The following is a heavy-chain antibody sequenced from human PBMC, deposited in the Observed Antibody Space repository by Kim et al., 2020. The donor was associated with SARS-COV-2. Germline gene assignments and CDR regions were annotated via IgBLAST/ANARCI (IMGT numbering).Heavy chain of an antibody. Sequence: SETLSLTCTVSGGSISSSYYSWYWLRQPPGKGLELIGNMYYSGSTYYNSPLKSRVTISVDTSKNHFPLALTSVTAADTAGYYCARQLCFGGGGFRNGFDPGGQGTLVTVST. CDR1: GGSISSSYYS. D-gene: IGHD3-10*01. J-gene: IGHJ5*02. CDR3: ARQLCFGGGGFRNGFDP. V-gene: IGHV4-39*01. CDR2: MYYSGST.